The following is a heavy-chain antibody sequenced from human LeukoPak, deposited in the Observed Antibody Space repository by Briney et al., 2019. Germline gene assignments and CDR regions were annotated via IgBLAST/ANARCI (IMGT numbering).Heavy chain of an antibody. V-gene: IGHV3-74*01. D-gene: IGHD2-8*02. CDR3: ARQLGYCAAGTCYFDS. J-gene: IGHJ4*01. Sequence: GGSLRLSCAASGFTFSSYWMHWVRQAPGKGLVWVSRINSDGSSTSYADSVKGRFTISRDNAKNTLYLQMDNLRGEDTAMYYCARQLGYCAAGTCYFDSWGHGTQVTVSS. CDR1: GFTFSSYW. CDR2: INSDGSST.